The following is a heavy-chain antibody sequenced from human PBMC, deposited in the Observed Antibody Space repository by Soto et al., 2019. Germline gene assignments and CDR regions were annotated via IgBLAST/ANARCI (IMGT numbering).Heavy chain of an antibody. CDR2: IYYSGST. J-gene: IGHJ5*02. CDR1: GGSISSSSYY. V-gene: IGHV4-39*01. D-gene: IGHD5-12*01. CDR3: ARRIYSGYGRWFDP. Sequence: SETLSLTCTVSGGSISSSSYYWGWIRQPPGKGLEWIGSIYYSGSTYYNPSLKSRVTISVDTSKNQFSLKLSSVTAADTAVYYCARRIYSGYGRWFDPWGQGTLVTVSS.